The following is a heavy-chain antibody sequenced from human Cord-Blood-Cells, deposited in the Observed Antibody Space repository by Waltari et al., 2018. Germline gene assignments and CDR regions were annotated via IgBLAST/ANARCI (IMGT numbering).Heavy chain of an antibody. Sequence: QVQLVEPGGGVVQPGRSLRPSGAAFGFTFSSCAINWVRQAPGKGLEWVAVISYDGSNKYYADSVKGRFTISRDNSKNTLYLQMNSLRAEDTAVYYCARDYSGPDYWGQGTLVTVSS. CDR2: ISYDGSNK. V-gene: IGHV3-30-3*01. CDR1: GFTFSSCA. CDR3: ARDYSGPDY. D-gene: IGHD6-19*01. J-gene: IGHJ4*02.